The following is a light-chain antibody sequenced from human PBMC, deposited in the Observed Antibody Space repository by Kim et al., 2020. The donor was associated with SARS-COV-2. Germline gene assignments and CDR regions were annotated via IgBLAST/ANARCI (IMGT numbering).Light chain of an antibody. CDR2: GAS. CDR1: QDIRND. J-gene: IGKJ5*01. Sequence: DIQMNQSPPSLSASVGNRVTITCRASQDIRNDLGWYQQNPGRVPKRLIYGASSLQSGVPSRFSGSGSGTEFTLTISSVQPEDFATYFCLQHSTYPITFGQGTRLEIK. CDR3: LQHSTYPIT. V-gene: IGKV1-17*01.